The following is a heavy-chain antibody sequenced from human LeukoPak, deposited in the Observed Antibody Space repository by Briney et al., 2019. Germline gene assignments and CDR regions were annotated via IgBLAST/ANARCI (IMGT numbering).Heavy chain of an antibody. J-gene: IGHJ3*01. V-gene: IGHV1-18*01. Sequence: GASVKVSCKASGFTFTTYAFSWVRQAPGQGLEWMGWISAHNGNTNYAQKLQGRVTMTTDTSTNTAYMELRSLRFDDTAVYYCARHFSSGWPLEALDVWGQGTLVTDSS. CDR3: ARHFSSGWPLEALDV. CDR1: GFTFTTYA. CDR2: ISAHNGNT. D-gene: IGHD6-19*01.